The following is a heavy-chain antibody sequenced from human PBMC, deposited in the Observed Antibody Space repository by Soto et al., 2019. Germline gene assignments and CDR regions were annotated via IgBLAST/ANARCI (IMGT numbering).Heavy chain of an antibody. V-gene: IGHV3-53*01. D-gene: IGHD1-7*01. CDR2: IYSGGST. J-gene: IGHJ6*02. CDR1: GFTVSSNY. Sequence: GGSLRLSCAASGFTVSSNYISWVRQAPGKGLEWVSVIYSGGSTYYADSVKGRFTISRDNSKNTLYLQMNSLRAEDTAVYYCARDSFLLELHHYYYGMDVWGQGTTVTVSS. CDR3: ARDSFLLELHHYYYGMDV.